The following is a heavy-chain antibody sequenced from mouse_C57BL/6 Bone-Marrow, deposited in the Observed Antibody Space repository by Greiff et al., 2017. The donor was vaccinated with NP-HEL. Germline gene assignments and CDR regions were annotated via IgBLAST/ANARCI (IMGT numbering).Heavy chain of an antibody. Sequence: VQLQQSGAELVRPGASVKLSCTASGFNIKDAYMHWVKQRPEQGLEWIGWIDPENGDTEYASKFQGKATITADTSSNTAYLQLSSLTSEDTAVYYCTRIWPIYDGSSYWGQGTLVTVSA. CDR3: TRIWPIYDGSSY. CDR1: GFNIKDAY. D-gene: IGHD2-3*01. J-gene: IGHJ3*01. CDR2: IDPENGDT. V-gene: IGHV14-4*01.